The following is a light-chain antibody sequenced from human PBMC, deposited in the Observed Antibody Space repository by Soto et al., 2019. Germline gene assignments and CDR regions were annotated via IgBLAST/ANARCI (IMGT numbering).Light chain of an antibody. V-gene: IGKV3-15*01. J-gene: IGKJ1*01. CDR1: QSVGSN. Sequence: EIVMTQSPATLSVSPGDRAALSCRASQSVGSNLAWYQQQHGQAPRLLIYAASSRTTGIPARFSGSGSGTEFTLTISSLQAEDFAIYFCQQYNNWPPDRTFGQGTKVEIK. CDR3: QQYNNWPPDRT. CDR2: AAS.